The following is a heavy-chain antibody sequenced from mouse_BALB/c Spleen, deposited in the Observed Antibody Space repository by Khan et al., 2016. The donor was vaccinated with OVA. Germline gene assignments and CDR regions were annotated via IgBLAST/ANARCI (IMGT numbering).Heavy chain of an antibody. Sequence: QIQLVQSGPALKKPGETVKISCKASGYTFTNYGMNWVKQAPGKGLKWMGWINTYTGEPTYADDFKGRFAFSLETSASTAYLQINNLKTEDTATYFCTRSNSNWYFDVWGAGTTVTGAS. D-gene: IGHD4-1*02. V-gene: IGHV9-3-1*01. CDR3: TRSNSNWYFDV. CDR2: INTYTGEP. J-gene: IGHJ1*01. CDR1: GYTFTNYG.